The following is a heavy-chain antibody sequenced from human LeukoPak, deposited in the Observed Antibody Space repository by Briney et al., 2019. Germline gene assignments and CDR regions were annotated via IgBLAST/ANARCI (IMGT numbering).Heavy chain of an antibody. D-gene: IGHD4-17*01. Sequence: PGGSLRLSCAASGFTFSNAWMSWVRQAPGKGLEWVGRIKSKTDGGTTDYAAPVKGRFTISRDDSKNTLYLQMNSLKTEDTGVYYCITTTSFYGAKGYWGQGTLVTVSS. CDR3: ITTTSFYGAKGY. J-gene: IGHJ4*02. CDR1: GFTFSNAW. V-gene: IGHV3-15*01. CDR2: IKSKTDGGTT.